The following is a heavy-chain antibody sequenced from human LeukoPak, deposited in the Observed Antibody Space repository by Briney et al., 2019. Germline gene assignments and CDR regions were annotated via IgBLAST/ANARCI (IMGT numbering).Heavy chain of an antibody. V-gene: IGHV3-23*01. CDR3: AKDVGPFLITSDYYPHFDY. J-gene: IGHJ4*02. Sequence: RTGGSLRLSCAASGFTFSNYAMSWVRQAPGKGLEWVSAISGSGGSTYYADSVKGRFTISRDNSNNTLYLQMNSLRAEDTAVYYCAKDVGPFLITSDYYPHFDYWGQGTLVTVSS. CDR1: GFTFSNYA. CDR2: ISGSGGST. D-gene: IGHD3-22*01.